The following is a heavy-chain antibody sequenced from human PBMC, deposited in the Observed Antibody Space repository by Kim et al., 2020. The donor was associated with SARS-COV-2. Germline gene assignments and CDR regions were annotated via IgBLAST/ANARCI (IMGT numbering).Heavy chain of an antibody. D-gene: IGHD2-15*01. Sequence: SETLSLTCTVSGGSISSYYWSWIRQPPGKGLEWIGYIYYSGSTNRNPSLKSRVTISVDTSKNQFSLKLTSVTAADTAVYYCARGYCTAGRCYSSPDYWGQGTLVTVSS. V-gene: IGHV4-59*13. CDR1: GGSISSYY. CDR3: ARGYCTAGRCYSSPDY. CDR2: IYYSGST. J-gene: IGHJ4*02.